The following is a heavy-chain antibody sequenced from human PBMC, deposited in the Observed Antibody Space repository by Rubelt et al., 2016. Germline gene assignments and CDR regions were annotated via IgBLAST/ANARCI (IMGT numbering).Heavy chain of an antibody. CDR1: GYTFTGYY. Sequence: QVQLVQSGAEVKKPGASVKVSCKASGYTFTGYYMHWVRQAPGQGLEWVGRINPNSGGTNYAQKFQGRVTRTRGTSITTAYMELSGLRSDDTAVFYCARESSSGWYIDYRGQGTLVTVSS. J-gene: IGHJ4*02. CDR2: INPNSGGT. V-gene: IGHV1-2*06. D-gene: IGHD6-19*01. CDR3: ARESSSGWYIDY.